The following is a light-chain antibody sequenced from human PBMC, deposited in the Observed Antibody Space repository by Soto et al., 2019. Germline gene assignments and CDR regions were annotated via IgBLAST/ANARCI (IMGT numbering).Light chain of an antibody. CDR2: DVS. CDR1: SSDVGGYDY. Sequence: QSVLTQPASVSGSPGQSITISSTGTSSDVGGYDYVSWYQHHPGKAPKLMIYDVSNRPSGVSNRFSGSKSGNTASLTISGLQAEDEADYYCSSYTSSSLYVFGTGTKLTVL. CDR3: SSYTSSSLYV. V-gene: IGLV2-14*03. J-gene: IGLJ1*01.